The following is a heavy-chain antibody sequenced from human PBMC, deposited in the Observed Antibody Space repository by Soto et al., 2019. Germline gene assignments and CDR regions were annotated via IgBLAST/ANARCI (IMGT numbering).Heavy chain of an antibody. CDR1: GYTFTSYY. CDR3: ARMGRYCSSTSCYWYYYYGMDV. Sequence: GASVKVSCKASGYTFTSYYMHWVRQAPGQGLEWMGIINPSGGSTSYAQKFQGRVTMTRDTSTSTVYMELSSLRSEDTAVYYCARMGRYCSSTSCYWYYYYGMDVWGQGTTVTVS. D-gene: IGHD2-2*01. CDR2: INPSGGST. J-gene: IGHJ6*02. V-gene: IGHV1-46*01.